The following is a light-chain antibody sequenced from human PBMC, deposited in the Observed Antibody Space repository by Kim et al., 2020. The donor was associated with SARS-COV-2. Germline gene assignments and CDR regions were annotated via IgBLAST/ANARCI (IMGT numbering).Light chain of an antibody. V-gene: IGKV3-15*01. J-gene: IGKJ2*01. CDR1: QSVSSN. CDR3: QQYNNWPLYT. Sequence: EIVMTQSPATLSVSPGERATLSCRASQSVSSNLAWYQQNPGQAPRLLIYGASTRATGIPARFSGSGSGTEFTLTISSLQSEDFAVYYCQQYNNWPLYTFGQGTKLEI. CDR2: GAS.